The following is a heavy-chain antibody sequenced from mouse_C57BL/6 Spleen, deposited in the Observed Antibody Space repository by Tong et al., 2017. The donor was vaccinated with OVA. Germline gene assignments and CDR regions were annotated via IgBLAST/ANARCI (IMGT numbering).Heavy chain of an antibody. CDR1: GYAFTNYL. CDR2: INPGSGGT. D-gene: IGHD2-2*01. CDR3: ARGDGYDGYWYFDV. V-gene: IGHV1-54*01. J-gene: IGHJ1*03. Sequence: VQLQESGAELVRPGTSVKVSCKASGYAFTNYLIEWVKQRPGQGLEWIGVINPGSGGTNYNEKFKGKATLTADKSSSPAYMQLSSLTSEDSAVYFCARGDGYDGYWYFDVWGTGTTVTVSS.